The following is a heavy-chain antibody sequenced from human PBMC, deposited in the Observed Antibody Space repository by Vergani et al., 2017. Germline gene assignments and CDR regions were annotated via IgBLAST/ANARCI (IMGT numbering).Heavy chain of an antibody. D-gene: IGHD3-22*01. CDR3: AIQEVIIVMRTGFLDAFAV. CDR1: GYNFTTYW. CDR2: IFPGESNT. V-gene: IGHV5-51*01. Sequence: EVQLVQSGAEVKKPGETLKISCKGSGYNFTTYWIAWVRQMPGKGLEWMGIIFPGESNTRYSPSFQGQVTISVDKSMNTAYLQWSRLKASDTAMYYCAIQEVIIVMRTGFLDAFAVWGQGTMVTVSS. J-gene: IGHJ3*01.